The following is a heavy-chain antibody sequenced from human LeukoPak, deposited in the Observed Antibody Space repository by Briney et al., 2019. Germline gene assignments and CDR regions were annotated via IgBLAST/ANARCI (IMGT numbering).Heavy chain of an antibody. CDR2: IKHSGSI. CDR3: ARAVIRDSSGGSHYYYMDV. V-gene: IGHV4-34*01. J-gene: IGHJ6*03. CDR1: GGSFSGYY. D-gene: IGHD2-15*01. Sequence: SETLSLTCAVYGGSFSGYYWTWIRQPPGKGLEWIGEIKHSGSINYNPSLKSRVTISVDTSKNQFSLKLSSVTAADRAVYYCARAVIRDSSGGSHYYYMDVWGKGTTVIVSS.